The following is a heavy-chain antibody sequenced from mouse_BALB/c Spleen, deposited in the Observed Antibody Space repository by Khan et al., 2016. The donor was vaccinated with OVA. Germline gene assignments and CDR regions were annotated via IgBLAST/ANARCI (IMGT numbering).Heavy chain of an antibody. Sequence: QVQLQQSGAELAKPGVSVKMSCKASGYTFINYWILWVKQRPGQGLAWIGYINPSTGYTEYNQNFKDKATLTADKSSSTAYMQLSSLTSEDSAVYYCARRGLRWDFDYWGQGTTLTVSS. D-gene: IGHD1-1*01. CDR3: ARRGLRWDFDY. CDR2: INPSTGYT. V-gene: IGHV1-7*01. CDR1: GYTFINYW. J-gene: IGHJ2*01.